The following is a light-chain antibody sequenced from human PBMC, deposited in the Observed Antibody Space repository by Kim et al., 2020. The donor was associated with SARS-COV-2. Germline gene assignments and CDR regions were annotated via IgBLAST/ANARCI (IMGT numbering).Light chain of an antibody. CDR2: KDS. J-gene: IGLJ1*01. V-gene: IGLV3-25*03. CDR1: NIGSES. CDR3: QSADSSGTYV. Sequence: SYELTQPPSVSVAPGKTARITCGGNNIGSESVHWYQQRPGQAPCLVIYKDSERPSGIPERFSGSSSGTTVTLTISGVQAEDDADYYCQSADSSGTYVFGSGTKVTVL.